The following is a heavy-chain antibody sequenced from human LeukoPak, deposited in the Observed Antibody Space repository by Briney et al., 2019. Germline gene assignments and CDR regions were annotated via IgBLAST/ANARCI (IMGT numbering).Heavy chain of an antibody. V-gene: IGHV3-23*01. J-gene: IGHJ4*02. Sequence: GGSLRLSCAASGFSFSSYAVSWVRQAPGRELEWVSGISDGGSRTYYADSVKGRFTISRDDSKNTLYLQMNSLRAEDTAVYYCAKVQLGIGVDYWGQGTLVTVSS. CDR1: GFSFSSYA. CDR2: ISDGGSRT. CDR3: AKVQLGIGVDY. D-gene: IGHD7-27*01.